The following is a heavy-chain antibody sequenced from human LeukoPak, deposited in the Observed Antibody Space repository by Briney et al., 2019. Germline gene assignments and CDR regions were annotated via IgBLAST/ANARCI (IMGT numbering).Heavy chain of an antibody. V-gene: IGHV4-31*03. CDR3: ARLGVVSFAFDY. CDR1: GGSISSGGYY. J-gene: IGHJ4*02. Sequence: SETLSLTCTVSGGSISSGGYYWSWIRQHPGKGLEWIGYIYYSGSTYYNPSLKSRVTISVDTSKNQFSLKLSSVTAADTAVYYCARLGVVSFAFDYWGRGTLVTVSS. CDR2: IYYSGST. D-gene: IGHD3-3*01.